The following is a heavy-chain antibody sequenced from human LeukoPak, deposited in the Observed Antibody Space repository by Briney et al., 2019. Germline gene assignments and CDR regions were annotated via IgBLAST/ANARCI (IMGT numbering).Heavy chain of an antibody. CDR3: ARGVVACPN. D-gene: IGHD2-15*01. CDR1: GFMFSSYW. J-gene: IGHJ4*02. Sequence: GGSLRLSCAASGFMFSSYWMSWVRQAPGKGLEWVADIKEDGSEKSYVDSVKGRFTISRDNAKNSLYLQMNTLRAEDTAVYFCARGVVACPNWGQGTLVTVSS. V-gene: IGHV3-7*03. CDR2: IKEDGSEK.